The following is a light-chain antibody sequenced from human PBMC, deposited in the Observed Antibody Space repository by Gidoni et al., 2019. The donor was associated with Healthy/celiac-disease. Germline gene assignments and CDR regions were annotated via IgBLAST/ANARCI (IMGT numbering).Light chain of an antibody. CDR3: AAWDDSLNGWV. J-gene: IGLJ3*02. CDR2: SNN. CDR1: SSNIGSNT. V-gene: IGLV1-44*01. Sequence: HSVLTQPPFPSATPGQWVTISCSGSSSNIGSNTVNWYQPLPGTAPKLLIYSNNPRPSGVPDRFSGSKSGASASLAISGLQSEDEADYYCAAWDDSLNGWVFGGGTKLTVL.